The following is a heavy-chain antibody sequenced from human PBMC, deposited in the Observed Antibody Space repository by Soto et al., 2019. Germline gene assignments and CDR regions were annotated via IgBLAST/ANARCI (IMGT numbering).Heavy chain of an antibody. D-gene: IGHD1-26*01. V-gene: IGHV1-18*01. J-gene: IGHJ4*02. CDR1: GYTFTSYG. CDR2: ISAYNDKT. Sequence: QVQLVQSGAEVKKPGASVKVSCRASGYTFTSYGISWVRQAPGQGLEWMGWISAYNDKTTYAQKFQGRLTMTTDTSSNTAYMELMSLRYDDTAVYYCARFTGISKWTFDSWGQGTLVTVSS. CDR3: ARFTGISKWTFDS.